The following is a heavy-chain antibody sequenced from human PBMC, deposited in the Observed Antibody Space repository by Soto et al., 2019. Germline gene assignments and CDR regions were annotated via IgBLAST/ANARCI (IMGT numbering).Heavy chain of an antibody. CDR1: GFSLSTSGVG. D-gene: IGHD3-10*01. CDR3: AHIASYYQFDWFDP. J-gene: IGHJ5*02. V-gene: IGHV2-5*02. Sequence: QITLKESGRTLVKPTQTLTVTCTFSGFSLSTSGVGVGWIRQPPGKALEWLALIYWDGDKRYSPSLKSRLTVTKDTSNNQVVLTMSNMDPVYTATYYCAHIASYYQFDWFDPWGQGILVTVSS. CDR2: IYWDGDK.